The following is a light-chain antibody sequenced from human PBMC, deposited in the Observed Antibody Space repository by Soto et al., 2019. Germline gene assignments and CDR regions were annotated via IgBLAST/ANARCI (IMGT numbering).Light chain of an antibody. J-gene: IGKJ3*01. CDR1: QSISAW. CDR2: KAS. CDR3: QQLNNYPRT. V-gene: IGKV1-5*03. Sequence: DIQMTHSPSTLSASVGDRVSINCRASQSISAWLAWYQQKPGKAPRLLIYKASTLEIGVPSRFSGRGSGTDFTLTINSLQPEDFATYYCQQLNNYPRTFGPGTKVDIK.